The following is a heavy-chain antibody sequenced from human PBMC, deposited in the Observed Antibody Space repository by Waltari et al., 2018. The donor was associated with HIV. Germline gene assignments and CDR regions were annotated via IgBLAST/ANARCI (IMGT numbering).Heavy chain of an antibody. Sequence: QVQLVDSGGAVVQLGRSLRLSCAAAGLPLSNYFMHWVRQAPGKGLEWVAVIAFDGSNKDDEDSVKGRYTISRDNSKSTLYLQLNSLSAEDTAVYYCARGPLRYFEWLTHLDYWGQGTLVTVSS. J-gene: IGHJ4*02. D-gene: IGHD3-9*01. CDR1: GLPLSNYF. V-gene: IGHV3-30*01. CDR2: IAFDGSNK. CDR3: ARGPLRYFEWLTHLDY.